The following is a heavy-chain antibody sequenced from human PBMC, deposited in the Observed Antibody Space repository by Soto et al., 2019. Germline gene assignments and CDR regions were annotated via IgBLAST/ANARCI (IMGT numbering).Heavy chain of an antibody. CDR3: ARDRQSTYSYYGMDV. J-gene: IGHJ6*02. CDR2: IYYSGST. V-gene: IGHV4-61*01. D-gene: IGHD2-2*01. Sequence: ASETLSLTCTVSGGSVNSGSYYWSWIRQPPGKGLEWIGSIYYSGSTNYNPSLESRVMISVDTSKNQFSLKLSSVTAADTAVYHCARDRQSTYSYYGMDVWGQGTTVTVSS. CDR1: GGSVNSGSYY.